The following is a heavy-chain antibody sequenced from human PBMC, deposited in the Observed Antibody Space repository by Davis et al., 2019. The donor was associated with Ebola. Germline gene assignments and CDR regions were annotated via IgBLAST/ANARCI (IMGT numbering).Heavy chain of an antibody. CDR1: GFTFSSYS. CDR2: ISSSSSTI. Sequence: GESLKISCAAPGFTFSSYSMNWVRQAPGKGLEWVSYISSSSSTIYYADSVKGRFTISRDNAKNSLYLQMNSLRVEDAAVYYCARNFGVTHWGQGTLVTVSS. J-gene: IGHJ4*02. CDR3: ARNFGVTH. V-gene: IGHV3-48*04. D-gene: IGHD3-16*01.